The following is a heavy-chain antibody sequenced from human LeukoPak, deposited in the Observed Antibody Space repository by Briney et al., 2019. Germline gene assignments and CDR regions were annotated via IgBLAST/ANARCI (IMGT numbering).Heavy chain of an antibody. V-gene: IGHV3-7*03. Sequence: GGSLRLSCAASGFALSSHWMTWVRQVPGRGPEWVANVNRDGSETYYLDSVKGRFTISKDNAKNSLYLQMNSLRAEDTALYHCARNNGMDVWGQGTTVIDSS. CDR1: GFALSSHW. CDR2: VNRDGSET. CDR3: ARNNGMDV. J-gene: IGHJ6*02.